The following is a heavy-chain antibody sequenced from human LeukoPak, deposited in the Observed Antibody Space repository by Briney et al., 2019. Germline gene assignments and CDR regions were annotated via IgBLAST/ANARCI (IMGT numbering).Heavy chain of an antibody. CDR1: GFTFNDYD. J-gene: IGHJ4*02. V-gene: IGHV3-9*01. CDR2: INWNSVYI. D-gene: IGHD1-14*01. CDR3: ANSRPDRYLAS. Sequence: GGSLRLSCAASGFTFNDYDINWVRQPPGKGLEWVSGINWNSVYIDYADSVQGRFTISRDNAKKSVYLQMNSLTPDDTAFYYCANSRPDRYLASWGQGTLVTVST.